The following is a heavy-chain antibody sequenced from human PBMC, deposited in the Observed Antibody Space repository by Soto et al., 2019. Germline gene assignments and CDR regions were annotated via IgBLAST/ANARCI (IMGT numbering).Heavy chain of an antibody. Sequence: SETLSLTCTVSGGSISSYYWSWIRQPPGKGLEWIGYIYYSGSTNYNPSLKSRVTISVDTSKNQFSLKLSSVTAADTAVYYCARRNTLGYCSSTSCFRLYNWFDPWGQGTLGTVSS. V-gene: IGHV4-59*08. CDR2: IYYSGST. J-gene: IGHJ5*02. D-gene: IGHD2-2*01. CDR1: GGSISSYY. CDR3: ARRNTLGYCSSTSCFRLYNWFDP.